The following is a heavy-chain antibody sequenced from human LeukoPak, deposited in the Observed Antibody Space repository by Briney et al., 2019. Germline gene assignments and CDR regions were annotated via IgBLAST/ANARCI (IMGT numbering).Heavy chain of an antibody. D-gene: IGHD2-15*01. Sequence: SETLSLTCTVAGDSINSAIYCWGWIRQPPGKDLEWIGTICHSGNTYYNPSLKSRVTVSVDTSKSQLSLRLNSVTAADTSVYYCARYCNAGACSMFKTFDVWGQGTMVTVSS. V-gene: IGHV4-39*01. CDR2: ICHSGNT. CDR3: ARYCNAGACSMFKTFDV. CDR1: GDSINSAIYC. J-gene: IGHJ3*01.